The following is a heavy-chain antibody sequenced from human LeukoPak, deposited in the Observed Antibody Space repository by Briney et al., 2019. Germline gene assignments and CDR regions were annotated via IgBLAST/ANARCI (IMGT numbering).Heavy chain of an antibody. V-gene: IGHV3-53*01. Sequence: PGGSLRLSWAASSFTFGDYVMHWVPQAPGKGLEWVSVIYGGGSTYYADSAKGRFAISRDNSKNTLYLQISSLRAEDTAIYYCTRHQYDAFEIWGQGTMVTVSS. CDR2: IYGGGST. CDR3: TRHQYDAFEI. CDR1: SFTFGDYV. D-gene: IGHD4-11*01. J-gene: IGHJ3*02.